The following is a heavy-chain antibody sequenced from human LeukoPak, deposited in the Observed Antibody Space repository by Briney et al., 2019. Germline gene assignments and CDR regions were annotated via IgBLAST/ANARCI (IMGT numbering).Heavy chain of an antibody. CDR2: ISDSGGRT. Sequence: PGGSLRLSCAASGFSFSSYALSWVRQAPGRGLEWVSAISDSGGRTYYADFVEGRFTISRDNSENTLFLQMSSLRAEDTATYYCAKHYGSGTYYNYFTYCGQGTLVSVSS. D-gene: IGHD3-10*01. V-gene: IGHV3-23*01. CDR1: GFSFSSYA. J-gene: IGHJ4*02. CDR3: AKHYGSGTYYNYFTY.